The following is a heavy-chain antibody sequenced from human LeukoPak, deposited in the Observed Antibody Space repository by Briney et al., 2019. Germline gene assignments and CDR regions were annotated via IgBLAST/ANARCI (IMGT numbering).Heavy chain of an antibody. CDR2: IANDGRDK. D-gene: IGHD6-13*01. V-gene: IGHV3-30*18. CDR3: AKDLARSAAAYYFDS. Sequence: GGSLRLSCAASGFTFSSYGMHWVRQAPGKGLEWVAVIANDGRDKKYADSVKGRFTISRDNAKDSLFLQMNSLRAEDTAVYYCAKDLARSAAAYYFDSWGQGTLVTVSS. J-gene: IGHJ4*02. CDR1: GFTFSSYG.